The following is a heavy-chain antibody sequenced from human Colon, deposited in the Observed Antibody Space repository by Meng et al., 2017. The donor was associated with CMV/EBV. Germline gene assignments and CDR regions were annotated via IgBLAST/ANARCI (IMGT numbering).Heavy chain of an antibody. CDR1: GFTFNMHA. Sequence: GESLKISCEASGFTFNMHAMNWVRQAPGKGLEWVSVIYSVPSSIYYADSVRGRFTISRDNAKNTLYLQMNSLRAEDTAFYYCITEAPGGDYWGQGTLVTVSS. CDR3: ITEAPGGDY. CDR2: IYSVPSSI. V-gene: IGHV3-23*03. J-gene: IGHJ4*02. D-gene: IGHD1-14*01.